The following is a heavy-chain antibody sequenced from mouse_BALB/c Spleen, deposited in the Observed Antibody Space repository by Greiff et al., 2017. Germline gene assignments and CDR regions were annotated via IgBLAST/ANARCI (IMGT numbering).Heavy chain of an antibody. V-gene: IGHV1-20*02. CDR1: GYSFTGYF. Sequence: EVQLQQSGPELVKPGASVKISCKASGYSFTGYFMNWVMQSHGKSLEWIGRINPYNGDTFYNQKFKGKATLTVDKSSSTAHMELRSLASEDSAVYYCARLLRNYAMDYWGQGTSVTVSS. CDR3: ARLLRNYAMDY. CDR2: INPYNGDT. D-gene: IGHD1-1*01. J-gene: IGHJ4*01.